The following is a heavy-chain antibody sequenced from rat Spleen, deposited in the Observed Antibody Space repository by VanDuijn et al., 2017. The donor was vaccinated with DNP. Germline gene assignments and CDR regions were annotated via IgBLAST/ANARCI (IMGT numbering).Heavy chain of an antibody. V-gene: IGHV3-1*01. D-gene: IGHD1-1*01. CDR2: ISYSGGT. Sequence: VQLQESGPGLVKPSQSLSLTCSVTGFSITSNYWGWIRKFPGNKMEWMAYISYSGGTRYNPSLKSRISITRDTSENQFFLHLNSVTTEDTATYYCARWVRYFDSWGQGVMVTVSS. CDR3: ARWVRYFDS. CDR1: GFSITSNY. J-gene: IGHJ2*01.